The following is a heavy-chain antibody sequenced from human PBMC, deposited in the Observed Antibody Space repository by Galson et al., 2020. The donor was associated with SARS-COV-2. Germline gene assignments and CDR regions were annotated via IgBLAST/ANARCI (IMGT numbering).Heavy chain of an antibody. Sequence: ETPSLTCTVSGGSISSYYWSWIRQPPGKGLEWIGYIYYSGSTNYNPSLKSRVTISVDTSKNQFSLKLSSVTAADTTVYYCAREWGYSSGWPDSMDVWGQGTTVTVSS. J-gene: IGHJ6*02. CDR2: IYYSGST. V-gene: IGHV4-59*13. CDR1: GGSISSYY. D-gene: IGHD6-19*01. CDR3: AREWGYSSGWPDSMDV.